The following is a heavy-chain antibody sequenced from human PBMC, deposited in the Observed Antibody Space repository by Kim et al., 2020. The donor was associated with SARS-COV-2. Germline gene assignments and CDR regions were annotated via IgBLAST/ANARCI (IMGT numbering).Heavy chain of an antibody. V-gene: IGHV3-11*06. CDR1: GFTFSDYY. CDR2: ISSSSSYT. D-gene: IGHD1-26*01. J-gene: IGHJ4*02. CDR3: ARDESGKVGAPY. Sequence: GGSLRLSCAASGFTFSDYYMSWIRQAPGKGLEWVSYISSSSSYTNYADSVKGRFTISRDNAKNSLYLQMNSLRAEDTAVYYCARDESGKVGAPYWGQGTLVTVSS.